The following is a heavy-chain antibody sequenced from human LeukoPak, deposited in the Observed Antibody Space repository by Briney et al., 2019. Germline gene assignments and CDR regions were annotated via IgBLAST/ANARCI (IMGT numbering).Heavy chain of an antibody. CDR3: ARAPTEWFDYYYYYMDV. J-gene: IGHJ6*03. Sequence: PETLSLTCAVYGGSFSGYYWSWVREPPGKGLEWSGEINHSGSTNYNPSLKSRVTISVDTSKNQFSLNLSSVTAADTAVYYCARAPTEWFDYYYYYMDVWGKGTTVTVSS. V-gene: IGHV4-34*01. CDR2: INHSGST. D-gene: IGHD3-3*01. CDR1: GGSFSGYY.